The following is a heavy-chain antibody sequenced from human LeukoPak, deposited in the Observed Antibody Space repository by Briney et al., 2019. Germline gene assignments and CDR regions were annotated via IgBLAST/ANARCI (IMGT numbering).Heavy chain of an antibody. V-gene: IGHV3-23*01. CDR2: ISGSGGST. Sequence: GGSLRLSCAASGFTFSNAWMSWVRQAPGKGLEWVSAISGSGGSTYYADSVKGRFTISRDNAKNSLYLQMNSLRADDTALYYCAREQGGTGNSHYYYCYMDVWGKGTTVTVSS. J-gene: IGHJ6*03. D-gene: IGHD2-15*01. CDR3: AREQGGTGNSHYYYCYMDV. CDR1: GFTFSNAW.